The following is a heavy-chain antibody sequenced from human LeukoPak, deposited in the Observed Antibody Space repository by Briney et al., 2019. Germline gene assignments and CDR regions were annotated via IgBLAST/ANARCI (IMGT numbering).Heavy chain of an antibody. CDR1: GFTFRSSE. V-gene: IGHV3-66*01. J-gene: IGHJ4*02. D-gene: IGHD4-23*01. Sequence: GGSLRLSCAASGFTFRSSEMNWVRQAPGKGLEWVSVIYSGGRTYYADSVKGRFTISRDNSKNTLHLQMNSLRAEDTAVYYCAGDPYGGNSFDYWGQGTLVTVSS. CDR2: IYSGGRT. CDR3: AGDPYGGNSFDY.